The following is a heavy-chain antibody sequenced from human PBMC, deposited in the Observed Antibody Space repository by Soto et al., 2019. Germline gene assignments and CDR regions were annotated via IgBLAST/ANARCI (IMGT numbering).Heavy chain of an antibody. CDR3: ARSQGSSTSLEIYYYYYYGMDV. V-gene: IGHV1-69*01. D-gene: IGHD2-2*01. CDR1: GGTFSSYA. CDR2: IIPISGTA. J-gene: IGHJ6*02. Sequence: QVQLVQSGAEVKKPGSSVKVSCKASGGTFSSYAISWVRHAPGQGLEWMGGIIPISGTANYAQKFQGRVKITADESTSTAYMELSSLRSEDTAVYYCARSQGSSTSLEIYYYYYYGMDVWGQGTTVTVSS.